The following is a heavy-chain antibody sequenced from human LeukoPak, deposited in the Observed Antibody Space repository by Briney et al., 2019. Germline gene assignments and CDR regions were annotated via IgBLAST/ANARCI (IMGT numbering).Heavy chain of an antibody. D-gene: IGHD3-16*01. CDR2: IESNGLA. J-gene: IGHJ4*02. Sequence: GGSLRLSCAASGFTFSSYWMHWVRQTPGKGLMWVSRIESNGLALYADSVRDRFTISRDNAKNTVYLQMNSLSAEDTAVYYCARDSYADFDHWGQGTLVTVSS. CDR3: ARDSYADFDH. CDR1: GFTFSSYW. V-gene: IGHV3-74*01.